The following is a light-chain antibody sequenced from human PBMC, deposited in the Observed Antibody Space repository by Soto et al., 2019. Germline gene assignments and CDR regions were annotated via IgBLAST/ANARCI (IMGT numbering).Light chain of an antibody. CDR2: DAS. Sequence: EIVLTQSPATLSLSPGERATLSCRASQSVSSYLAWYQQKPGQAPGLLIYDASNRATGIPARFSGSGSGTDFTLTISSLEPEDFAVYYCQQPYTFGQGTKLESK. CDR1: QSVSSY. J-gene: IGKJ2*01. V-gene: IGKV3-11*01. CDR3: QQPYT.